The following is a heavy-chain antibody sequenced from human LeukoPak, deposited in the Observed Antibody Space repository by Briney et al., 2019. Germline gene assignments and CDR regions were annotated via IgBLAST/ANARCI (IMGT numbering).Heavy chain of an antibody. CDR2: IKQDGSEK. D-gene: IGHD2-15*01. J-gene: IGHJ4*02. Sequence: QAGGSLRLSCAASGFTFSTSAVNWVRQAPGKGLEWVANIKQDGSEKYYVDSVKGRFTISRDNAKNSLYLQMNSLRAEDTAVYYCARCRGSYSFDYWGQGTLVTVSS. CDR1: GFTFSTSA. CDR3: ARCRGSYSFDY. V-gene: IGHV3-7*01.